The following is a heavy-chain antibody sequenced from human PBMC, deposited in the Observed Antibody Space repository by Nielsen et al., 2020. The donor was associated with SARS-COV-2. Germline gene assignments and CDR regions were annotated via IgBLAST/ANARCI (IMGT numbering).Heavy chain of an antibody. CDR1: GFRFTSYT. CDR2: ISSSSSQV. J-gene: IGHJ6*03. Sequence: GESLKISCAASGFRFTSYTMNWVRQAPGKGLEWVSSISSSSSQVFYADSLKGRFTISRDNAKNSLYLQMNSLRAEDTAVYYCARSLGGPIYYYFYMDVWGKGTTVTVSS. V-gene: IGHV3-21*01. CDR3: ARSLGGPIYYYFYMDV. D-gene: IGHD3-16*01.